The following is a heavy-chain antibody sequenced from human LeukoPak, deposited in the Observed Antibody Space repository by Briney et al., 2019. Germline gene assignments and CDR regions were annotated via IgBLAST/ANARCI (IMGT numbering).Heavy chain of an antibody. Sequence: SETLSLTCAVSGYSISSGYYWGWIRQPPGQGLEWIGSIYHSGSTYYNPSLKSRVTISVDTSKNQFSLKLSSVTAADTAVYYCASLEYSSSARGYWGQGTLVTVSS. CDR3: ASLEYSSSARGY. J-gene: IGHJ4*02. V-gene: IGHV4-38-2*01. CDR2: IYHSGST. CDR1: GYSISSGYY. D-gene: IGHD6-6*01.